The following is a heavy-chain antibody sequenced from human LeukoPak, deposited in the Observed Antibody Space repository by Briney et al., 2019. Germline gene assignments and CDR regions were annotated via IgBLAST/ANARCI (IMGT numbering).Heavy chain of an antibody. CDR2: ISVSGHKT. D-gene: IGHD3-22*01. V-gene: IGHV3-23*01. Sequence: GGSLRLSCAASGFTFSSYSMSWVRQAPGKGLEWVSGISVSGHKTYHADSVKGRFTISRDNSKNMVYPQMNSLRAEDTAVYYCVKDLVGYDSSGYRDYWGQGTLVTVSS. CDR3: VKDLVGYDSSGYRDY. J-gene: IGHJ4*02. CDR1: GFTFSSYS.